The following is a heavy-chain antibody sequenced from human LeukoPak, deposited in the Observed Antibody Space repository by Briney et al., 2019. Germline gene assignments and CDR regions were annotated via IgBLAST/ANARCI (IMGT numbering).Heavy chain of an antibody. D-gene: IGHD5-18*01. Sequence: GESLRLSCAASGFTFDDYAMNWVRQVPGWGLEWVSGINWNGRITEYADSVKDRFTISRQNTKNSLYLYMNNLGGEDTALYFCARGSVQLWLRDTYYYMDVWGKGTTVTVSS. CDR1: GFTFDDYA. J-gene: IGHJ6*03. V-gene: IGHV3-20*04. CDR2: INWNGRIT. CDR3: ARGSVQLWLRDTYYYMDV.